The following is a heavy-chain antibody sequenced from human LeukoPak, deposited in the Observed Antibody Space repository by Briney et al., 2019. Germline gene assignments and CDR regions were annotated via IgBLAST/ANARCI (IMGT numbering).Heavy chain of an antibody. CDR1: GYTFTSYD. Sequence: ASVKVSCKASGYTFTSYDINWVRQATGQGLEWMGWMNPNSGNTGYAQKFQGRVTMTRNTSISTAYMELSSLRSEDTAVYYCARGRGVRRCYYMDVWGKGTTVTVSS. CDR3: ARGRGVRRCYYMDV. D-gene: IGHD3-10*01. CDR2: MNPNSGNT. J-gene: IGHJ6*03. V-gene: IGHV1-8*01.